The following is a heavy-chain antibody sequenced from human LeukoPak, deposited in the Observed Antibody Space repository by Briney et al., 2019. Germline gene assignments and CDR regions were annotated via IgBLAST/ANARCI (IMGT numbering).Heavy chain of an antibody. D-gene: IGHD4-23*01. CDR1: GFTFSSYW. Sequence: GGSLRLSCVDSGFTFSSYWMSWVRQAPGKGLEWVANIKQDGSEKYYVDSVKGRFSISRDNAKNTLYLQMNSLRVEDTAVYYCARGRPHGNDYWGQGTLVTVSS. CDR3: ARGRPHGNDY. J-gene: IGHJ4*02. CDR2: IKQDGSEK. V-gene: IGHV3-7*01.